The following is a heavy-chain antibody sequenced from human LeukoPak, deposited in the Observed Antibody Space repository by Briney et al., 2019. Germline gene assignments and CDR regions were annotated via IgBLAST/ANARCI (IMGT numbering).Heavy chain of an antibody. CDR3: AREGTWGTSWFDP. Sequence: NPSETLSLTCTVSGGSISSSSYYWGWIRQPPGKGLEWIGSIYYSGSTNYNPSLKSRVTMSVDTSKNQFSLRLTSVTAADTAVYYCAREGTWGTSWFDPWGQGTLVTVSS. V-gene: IGHV4-39*07. D-gene: IGHD1-1*01. CDR2: IYYSGST. J-gene: IGHJ5*02. CDR1: GGSISSSSYY.